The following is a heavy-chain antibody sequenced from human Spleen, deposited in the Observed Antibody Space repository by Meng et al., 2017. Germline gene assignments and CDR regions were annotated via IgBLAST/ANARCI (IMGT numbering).Heavy chain of an antibody. CDR2: IRQSGTT. Sequence: QLHEWGPVLLNPSVTLSRTCAVYGGSFHAYFWSWTRQSPGKGLEWIGEIRQSGTTNYNASLRSRATISIDTSKNHFSLKLTSVTAADTAVYYCAGGGVVAWEVLQYLGQGTLVTVSS. CDR1: GGSFHAYF. V-gene: IGHV4-34*01. CDR3: AGGGVVAWEVLQY. D-gene: IGHD1-26*01. J-gene: IGHJ4*02.